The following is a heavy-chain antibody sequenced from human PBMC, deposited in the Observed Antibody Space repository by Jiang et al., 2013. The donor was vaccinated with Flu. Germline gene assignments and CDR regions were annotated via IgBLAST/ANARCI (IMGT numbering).Heavy chain of an antibody. CDR1: GFTFSSYG. J-gene: IGHJ4*02. V-gene: IGHV3-33*01. CDR3: ASLGYCSGGSCYPADY. Sequence: QLVESGGGVVQPGRSLRLSCAASGFTFSSYGMHWVRQAPGKGLEWAAVIWYDGSNKYYADSVKGRFTISRDNSKNTLYLQMNSLRAEDTAVYYCASLGYCSGGSCYPADYWGQGTLVTVSS. D-gene: IGHD2-15*01. CDR2: IWYDGSNK.